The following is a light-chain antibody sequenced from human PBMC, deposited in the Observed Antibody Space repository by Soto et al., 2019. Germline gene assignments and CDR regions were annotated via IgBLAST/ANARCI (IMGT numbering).Light chain of an antibody. CDR3: QQSYSTPIS. V-gene: IGKV1-39*01. J-gene: IGKJ5*01. CDR2: TAS. CDR1: QSISSW. Sequence: DIHVTQSTSSLSGSVGDRVTITCRASQSISSWLAWYQQKPGKAPNLLMYTASNLQSGVPSRFSGSGSGTDFTLTISSLQPEDFATYYCQQSYSTPISFGQGTRLEIK.